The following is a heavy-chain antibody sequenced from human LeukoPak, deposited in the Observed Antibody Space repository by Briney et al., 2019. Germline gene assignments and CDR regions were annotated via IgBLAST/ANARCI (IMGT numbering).Heavy chain of an antibody. V-gene: IGHV2-5*02. Sequence: SGPTLVKPTQTLTLTYTFSGFSLSTRGVGVGWIRHPPGKALEWLAVIYWDDDRRYNPYLKSRLTIAKDTDKNQMGLTFTNMDPVDTATYYCAHHNGYSDYWGQGTLVTVSS. CDR1: GFSLSTRGVG. CDR2: IYWDDDR. CDR3: AHHNGYSDY. J-gene: IGHJ4*02. D-gene: IGHD2-8*01.